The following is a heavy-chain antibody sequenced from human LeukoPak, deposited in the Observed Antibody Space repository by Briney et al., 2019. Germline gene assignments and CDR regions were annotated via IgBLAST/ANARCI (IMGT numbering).Heavy chain of an antibody. D-gene: IGHD2-2*01. CDR2: IYHRGST. CDR1: GGSISSSNW. Sequence: PSETLSLTCAVSGGSISSSNWWSWVRQPPGKGLEWIGEIYHRGSTNYNPSLKSRVTISVDKSKNQFSLKLSSVTAADTAVYYCARVVVVVPATTPFDPWGQGTLVTVSS. CDR3: ARVVVVVPATTPFDP. J-gene: IGHJ5*02. V-gene: IGHV4-4*02.